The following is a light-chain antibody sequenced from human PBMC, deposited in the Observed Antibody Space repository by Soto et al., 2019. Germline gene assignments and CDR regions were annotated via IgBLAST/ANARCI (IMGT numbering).Light chain of an antibody. CDR2: DVS. V-gene: IGLV2-11*01. CDR1: SSDVGGYNY. Sequence: QSALTQPRSVSGSPGQSVTISCTGTSSDVGGYNYVSWYQQHPGKAPKLMIYDVSKRPSGVPDRFSGSKSGNTASLTISGLQAEDEAYYYCCLYAGSYTYVFGSGTKVTVL. J-gene: IGLJ1*01. CDR3: CLYAGSYTYV.